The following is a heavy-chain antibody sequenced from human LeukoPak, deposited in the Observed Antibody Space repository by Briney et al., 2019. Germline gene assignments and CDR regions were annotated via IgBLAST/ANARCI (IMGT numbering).Heavy chain of an antibody. J-gene: IGHJ4*02. CDR1: GFTFGDYS. CDR2: ISHSII. V-gene: IGHV3-48*01. Sequence: GGSLRLSFAASGFTFGDYSLNWVRQAPGKGLEWISYISHSIIWYADSVKGRFTISRDNAKTSLYLQMNSLRAEDTAVYYCVRDHLYAFDYWGQGTLVTVSS. D-gene: IGHD3-16*01. CDR3: VRDHLYAFDY.